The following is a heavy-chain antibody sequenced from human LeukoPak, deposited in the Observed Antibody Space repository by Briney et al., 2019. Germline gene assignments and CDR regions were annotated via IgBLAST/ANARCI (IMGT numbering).Heavy chain of an antibody. Sequence: PGGSLRLSCAASGFTFSSYGMHWVRQAPGKGLEWVSSISSRSSYIYHADSVKGRFTISRDNAKNSLYLQMNSLRAEDTAVYYCAREAYYYDSSGYVHDAFDIWGQGTVVTVSS. CDR3: AREAYYYDSSGYVHDAFDI. CDR1: GFTFSSYG. CDR2: ISSRSSYI. V-gene: IGHV3-21*01. D-gene: IGHD3-22*01. J-gene: IGHJ3*02.